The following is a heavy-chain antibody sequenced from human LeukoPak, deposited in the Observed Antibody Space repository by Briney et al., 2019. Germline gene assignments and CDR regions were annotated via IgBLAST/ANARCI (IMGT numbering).Heavy chain of an antibody. D-gene: IGHD2-15*01. J-gene: IGHJ4*02. V-gene: IGHV3-30*18. Sequence: PGGSLRLSCAASGFTFSSYGMHWVRQAPGKGLEWVAVISYDGSNKYHADSVKGRFTISRDNSKNTLYLQMNSLRAEDTAVYYCAKEEGGAFDYWGQGTLVTVSS. CDR2: ISYDGSNK. CDR3: AKEEGGAFDY. CDR1: GFTFSSYG.